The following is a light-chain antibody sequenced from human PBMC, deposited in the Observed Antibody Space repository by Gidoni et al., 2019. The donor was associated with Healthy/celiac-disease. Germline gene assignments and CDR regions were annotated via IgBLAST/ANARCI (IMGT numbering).Light chain of an antibody. CDR1: QSLLISNGYNY. J-gene: IGKJ2*01. CDR2: LGS. CDR3: MQALQTSYT. V-gene: IGKV2-28*01. Sequence: TQSPLSLPVTPGEPASSSCRSSQSLLISNGYNYLDWYLQKPGQSPQLLIYLGSNRASGVPDRFSGSGSGTDFTLKISRVEAEDVGVYYCMQALQTSYTFGQGTKLGIK.